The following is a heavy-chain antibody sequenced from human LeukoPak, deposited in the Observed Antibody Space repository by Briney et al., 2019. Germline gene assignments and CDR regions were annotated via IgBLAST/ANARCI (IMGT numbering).Heavy chain of an antibody. CDR3: AREGSQSASGTYPGND. J-gene: IGHJ4*02. D-gene: IGHD1-26*01. V-gene: IGHV3-7*01. Sequence: GGSLRLSCAASGFMLSSYWMSWVRQAPGKGLEWVANIKQDGSEKYYVDSVKGRFTISRDNAKNSLFLQMNRLRAEDTAVYYCAREGSQSASGTYPGNDWGQGTLVTVSS. CDR1: GFMLSSYW. CDR2: IKQDGSEK.